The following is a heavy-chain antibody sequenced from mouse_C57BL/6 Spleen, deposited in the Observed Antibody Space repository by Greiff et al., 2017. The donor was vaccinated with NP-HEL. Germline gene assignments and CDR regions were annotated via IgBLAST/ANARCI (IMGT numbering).Heavy chain of an antibody. CDR3: ASEEGRFAY. CDR2: IYPGSGST. V-gene: IGHV1-55*01. CDR1: GYTFTSYW. Sequence: QVQLKESGAELVKPGASVKMSCKASGYTFTSYWITWVKQRPGQGLEWIGDIYPGSGSTNYNEKFKSKATLTVDTSSSTAYMQLSSLTSEDSAVYYCASEEGRFAYWGQGTLVTVSA. J-gene: IGHJ3*01.